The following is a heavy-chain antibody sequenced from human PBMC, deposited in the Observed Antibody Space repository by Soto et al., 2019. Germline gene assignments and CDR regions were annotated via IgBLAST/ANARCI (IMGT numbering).Heavy chain of an antibody. J-gene: IGHJ3*02. CDR2: ISGSGGST. Sequence: GGSLRLSCAASGFTFSSYAMSWVRQAPGKGLEWVSAISGSGGSTYYADSVKGRFTISRDNSKNTLYLQMNSLRAEDTAVYYCATPSWPKSLPFDTFDIWGQGTMVTVSS. CDR1: GFTFSSYA. V-gene: IGHV3-23*01. CDR3: ATPSWPKSLPFDTFDI.